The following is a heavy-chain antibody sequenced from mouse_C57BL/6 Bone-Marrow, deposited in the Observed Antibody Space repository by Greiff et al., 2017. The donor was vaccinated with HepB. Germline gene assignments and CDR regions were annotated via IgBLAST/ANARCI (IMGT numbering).Heavy chain of an antibody. CDR3: ARDDGYFLYYFDY. D-gene: IGHD2-3*01. CDR1: GYTFTSYW. J-gene: IGHJ2*01. V-gene: IGHV1-55*01. Sequence: QVQLQQPGAELVKPGASVKMPCKASGYTFTSYWITWVKQRPGQGLEWIGDIYPGSGSTNYNEKFKSKATLTVDTSSSTAYMQLSSLTSEDSAVYYCARDDGYFLYYFDYWGQGTTLTVSS. CDR2: IYPGSGST.